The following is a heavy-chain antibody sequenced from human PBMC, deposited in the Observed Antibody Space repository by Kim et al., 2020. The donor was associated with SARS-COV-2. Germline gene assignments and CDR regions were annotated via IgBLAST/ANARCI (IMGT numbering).Heavy chain of an antibody. CDR1: GFTFGDYG. CDR2: IRSKAYGGTT. Sequence: GGSLRLSCTASGFTFGDYGMSWFRQAPGKGLEWVGFIRSKAYGGTTEYAASVKGRFTISRDDSKSIAYLQMNSLKTEDTAVYYCTRKWHSSSWYAPWFDPWGQGTLVTVSS. CDR3: TRKWHSSSWYAPWFDP. J-gene: IGHJ5*02. V-gene: IGHV3-49*03. D-gene: IGHD6-13*01.